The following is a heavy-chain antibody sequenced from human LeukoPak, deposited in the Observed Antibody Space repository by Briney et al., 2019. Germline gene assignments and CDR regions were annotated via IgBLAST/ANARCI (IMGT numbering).Heavy chain of an antibody. J-gene: IGHJ4*02. Sequence: GRSLRLSCAASGFTFDDYGMSWVRQAPGKGLEWVSGINWNGGSTGYADSVKGRFTISRDNAKNSLYLQMNSLRAEDTALYYCARPKFKYSSSWYGDYWGQGTLVTVSS. CDR3: ARPKFKYSSSWYGDY. CDR2: INWNGGST. D-gene: IGHD6-13*01. CDR1: GFTFDDYG. V-gene: IGHV3-20*04.